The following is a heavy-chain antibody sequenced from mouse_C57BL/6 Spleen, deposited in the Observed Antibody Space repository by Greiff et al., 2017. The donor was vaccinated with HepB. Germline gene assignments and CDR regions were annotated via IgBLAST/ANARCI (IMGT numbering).Heavy chain of an antibody. D-gene: IGHD1-1*01. CDR1: GYTFTSYW. CDR2: IYPSDSET. Sequence: QVQLQQSGAELVRPGSSVKLSCKASGYTFTSYWMDWVKQRPGQGLEWIGNIYPSDSETHYNQKFKDKATLTVDKSSSTAYMQLSSLTSEDSAVCYCARRGYYYGSSPPWYFDVWGTGTTVTVSS. J-gene: IGHJ1*03. CDR3: ARRGYYYGSSPPWYFDV. V-gene: IGHV1-61*01.